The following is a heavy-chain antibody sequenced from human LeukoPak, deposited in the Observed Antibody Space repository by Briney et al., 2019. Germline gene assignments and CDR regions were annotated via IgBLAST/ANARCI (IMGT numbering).Heavy chain of an antibody. Sequence: PGGSLRLSCAASGFTFSSYAMRWVRQAPGKGLECVAVISYDGSNKYYADSVKGRFTISRDNSKNTLYLQMNSLRAEDTAVYYCARPDYSNYYFDYWGQGTLVSVSS. D-gene: IGHD4-11*01. CDR1: GFTFSSYA. V-gene: IGHV3-30*01. J-gene: IGHJ4*02. CDR2: ISYDGSNK. CDR3: ARPDYSNYYFDY.